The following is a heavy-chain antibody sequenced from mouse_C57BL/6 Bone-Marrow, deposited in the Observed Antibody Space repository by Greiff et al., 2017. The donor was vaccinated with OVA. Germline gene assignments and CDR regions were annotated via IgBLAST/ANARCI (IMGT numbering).Heavy chain of an antibody. D-gene: IGHD2-1*01. CDR1: GYTFTSYT. CDR2: INLSSGYT. Sequence: VQLQQSGAELARPGASVKMSCKASGYTFTSYTMHWVKQRPGQGLEWIGYINLSSGYTKYNQKFKDKATLTADKSSSTAYTQLSSLTSEDSAVYYCAREDGNWFAYWGQGTLVTVSA. J-gene: IGHJ3*01. V-gene: IGHV1-4*01. CDR3: AREDGNWFAY.